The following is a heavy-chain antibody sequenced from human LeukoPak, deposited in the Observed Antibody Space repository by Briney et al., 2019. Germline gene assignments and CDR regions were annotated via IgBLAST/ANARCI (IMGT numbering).Heavy chain of an antibody. V-gene: IGHV4-34*01. D-gene: IGHD5-12*01. CDR3: ATGYSGYGYAITRHFDY. CDR1: GGSFSGYY. Sequence: SETLSLTCAVYGGSFSGYYWSWIRQPPGKGLEWIGEINHSGSTNYNPSLKSRVTISVDTSKNQFSLKLSSVTAADTAVYYCATGYSGYGYAITRHFDYWGQGTLVTVSS. J-gene: IGHJ4*02. CDR2: INHSGST.